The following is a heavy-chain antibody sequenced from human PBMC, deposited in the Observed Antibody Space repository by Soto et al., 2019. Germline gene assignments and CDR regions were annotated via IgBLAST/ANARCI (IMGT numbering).Heavy chain of an antibody. J-gene: IGHJ4*02. Sequence: EVQLVESGGGLVQPGGSLKLSCAVSGFTFSSHAMNWVRQAPGKGLEWVAYIHGTRSIIYYADSVKGRFTISRGNAKNSLYLQMDSLRDEETALYYCARDARNADYEYWGQGTLVTVSS. V-gene: IGHV3-48*02. CDR3: ARDARNADYEY. D-gene: IGHD3-16*01. CDR1: GFTFSSHA. CDR2: IHGTRSII.